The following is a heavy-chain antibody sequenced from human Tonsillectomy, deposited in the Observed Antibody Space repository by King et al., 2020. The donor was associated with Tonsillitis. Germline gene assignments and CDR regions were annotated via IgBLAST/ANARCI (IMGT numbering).Heavy chain of an antibody. CDR2: IIGSGGST. J-gene: IGHJ4*02. CDR1: GFTFSSYA. D-gene: IGHD6-19*01. V-gene: IGHV3-23*04. Sequence: VQLVESGGGLVQPGGSLRLSCAASGFTFSSYAMSWVRQAPGKGLEWVSAIIGSGGSTYSADSVKGRFTISRDNSKNTLYLQMNSLRAEDTAVYYCAKVLSIAVAGKLDYWGQGTLVTVSS. CDR3: AKVLSIAVAGKLDY.